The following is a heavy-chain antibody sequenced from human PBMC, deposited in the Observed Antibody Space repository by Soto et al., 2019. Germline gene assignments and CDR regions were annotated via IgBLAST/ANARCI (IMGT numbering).Heavy chain of an antibody. CDR3: TSNFGQLLADAFDI. Sequence: QVQLQESGPGLVKPSGTLSLTCAVSGDSISRSYWWSWVRQLPGKGLEWIGEIYHSGSTIYNPSLQSRVTLSVEKSKNEFSLKMSSVTDAYTAVYYCTSNFGQLLADAFDIWGQGTMVTVSS. V-gene: IGHV4-4*02. CDR1: GDSISRSYW. D-gene: IGHD3-10*01. J-gene: IGHJ3*02. CDR2: IYHSGST.